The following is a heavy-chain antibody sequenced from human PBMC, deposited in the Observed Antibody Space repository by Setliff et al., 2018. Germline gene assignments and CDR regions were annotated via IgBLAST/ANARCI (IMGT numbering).Heavy chain of an antibody. CDR3: ARQMVWSGDED. V-gene: IGHV4-38-2*02. Sequence: PSQTLSLTCSVSGYAVTTGYYWGWIRQAPGTGLQWIGSVYHNGATYYNPPLKSRVTISIDTSKNQFSLKVTSVTAADTAVYYCARQMVWSGDEDWGPGTLVTVSS. CDR1: GYAVTTGYY. J-gene: IGHJ4*02. CDR2: VYHNGAT. D-gene: IGHD5-12*01.